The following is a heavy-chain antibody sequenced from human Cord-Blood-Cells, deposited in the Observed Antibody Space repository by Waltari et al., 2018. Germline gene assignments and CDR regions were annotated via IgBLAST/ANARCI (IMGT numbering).Heavy chain of an antibody. D-gene: IGHD6-19*01. V-gene: IGHV5-51*01. CDR3: ARHDHQSSGWYGGY. CDR2: IYPGDSDT. J-gene: IGHJ4*02. CDR1: GYSFPSYW. Sequence: EVQPAQSRAEVKKPGESLKIYRTGSGYSFPSYWICRVRPTPGKGMEWMWIIYPGDSDTRYSPSFQGQVTISADKSISTAYLQWSSLKASDTAMYYCARHDHQSSGWYGGYWGQGTLVTVSS.